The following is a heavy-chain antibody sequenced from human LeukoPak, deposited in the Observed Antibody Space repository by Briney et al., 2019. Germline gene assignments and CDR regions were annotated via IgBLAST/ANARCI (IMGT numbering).Heavy chain of an antibody. CDR3: ATYTLSQFWSGHYHFDY. CDR2: IIPMFGTS. CDR1: GGNFISYA. J-gene: IGHJ4*02. D-gene: IGHD3-3*01. Sequence: ASVKVSCKASGGNFISYAVSWVRQAPGQGLEWMGGIIPMFGTSNYAQKFQGRVTITTGESTTTAYMELSSLSSEDTAVYYCATYTLSQFWSGHYHFDYWGQGTLVSVSS. V-gene: IGHV1-69*05.